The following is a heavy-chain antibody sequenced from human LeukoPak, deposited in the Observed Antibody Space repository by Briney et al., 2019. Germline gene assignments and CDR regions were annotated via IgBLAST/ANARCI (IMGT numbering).Heavy chain of an antibody. D-gene: IGHD3-10*02. CDR3: AELGITMIGGV. CDR1: GFTFSNYG. V-gene: IGHV3-30*18. Sequence: GRSLRLSCAASGFTFSNYGMHWVRQAPGKGLEWVTLISYDGSNKYYADSVKGRFTISRDNAKNSLYLQMNSLRAEDTAVYYCAELGITMIGGVWGKGTTVTISS. J-gene: IGHJ6*04. CDR2: ISYDGSNK.